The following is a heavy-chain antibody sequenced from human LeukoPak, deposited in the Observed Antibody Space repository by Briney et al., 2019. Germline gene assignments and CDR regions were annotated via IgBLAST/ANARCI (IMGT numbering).Heavy chain of an antibody. V-gene: IGHV1-2*02. J-gene: IGHJ5*02. CDR1: VYTFTGYY. CDR3: ARDPGGVIAAAGKTDWFDP. D-gene: IGHD6-13*01. Sequence: ASVKVSCKASVYTFTGYYMHWVRPAPGQGREWMGWINPKRGGTNYEQKFQGRVTMTRDTSISTAYIDLSRLRSDDTAVYYCARDPGGVIAAAGKTDWFDPWGQGTLVTVSS. CDR2: INPKRGGT.